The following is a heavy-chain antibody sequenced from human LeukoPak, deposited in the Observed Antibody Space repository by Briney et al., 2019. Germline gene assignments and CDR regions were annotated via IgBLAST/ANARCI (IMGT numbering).Heavy chain of an antibody. CDR1: GFTFSNYW. Sequence: PGGSLRLSCAASGFTFSNYWMTWVRQAPGKGLEWVANIKHDGSEDYYLDSVKGRFTISRDNAKNSLDLQMNSLRVEDTGIYYCVKVAKYYYGSETYYFFEHWGQGTPVTASS. D-gene: IGHD3-10*01. J-gene: IGHJ4*02. CDR2: IKHDGSED. V-gene: IGHV3-7*01. CDR3: VKVAKYYYGSETYYFFEH.